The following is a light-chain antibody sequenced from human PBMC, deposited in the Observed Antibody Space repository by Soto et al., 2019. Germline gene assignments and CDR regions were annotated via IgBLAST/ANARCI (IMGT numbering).Light chain of an antibody. CDR3: SSYAGNDVYV. J-gene: IGLJ1*01. CDR1: SSDVGAYNY. Sequence: QSALTQPPSASGSPGQSVTISCTGTSSDVGAYNYVSWYQQHPGKAPKLMIYEVSERPSGVPDRFSGSKSGNTASLTVSGLQTEDEADYYCSSYAGNDVYVFGNGTKVTVL. V-gene: IGLV2-8*01. CDR2: EVS.